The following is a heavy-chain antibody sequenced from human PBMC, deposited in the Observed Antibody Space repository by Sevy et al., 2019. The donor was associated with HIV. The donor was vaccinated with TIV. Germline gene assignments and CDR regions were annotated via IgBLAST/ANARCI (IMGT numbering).Heavy chain of an antibody. CDR1: GYTFTGYY. J-gene: IGHJ4*02. D-gene: IGHD6-6*01. Sequence: ASVKVSCKASGYTFTGYYMHWVRQAPGQGLEWMGWINPNSGGTNSAQKFQGRVTMTRETSSSTAYLELSRLRSDDTAVYSCAISRPLYYFDFWGQGTLVTVSS. CDR2: INPNSGGT. V-gene: IGHV1-2*02. CDR3: AISRPLYYFDF.